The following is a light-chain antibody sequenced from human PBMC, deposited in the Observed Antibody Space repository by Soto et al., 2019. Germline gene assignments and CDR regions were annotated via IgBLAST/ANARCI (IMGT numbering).Light chain of an antibody. CDR1: RSISNY. CDR2: AAS. Sequence: DIQMTQSPSSLSASVGDRVTITCRASRSISNYLNWYQQKPGKGPKLLIHAASTLQSGVPSRFSGSGSGTDFTLTISSLQPEDFATYSCQQSYSAPWTFGQGTKVEIK. V-gene: IGKV1-39*01. J-gene: IGKJ1*01. CDR3: QQSYSAPWT.